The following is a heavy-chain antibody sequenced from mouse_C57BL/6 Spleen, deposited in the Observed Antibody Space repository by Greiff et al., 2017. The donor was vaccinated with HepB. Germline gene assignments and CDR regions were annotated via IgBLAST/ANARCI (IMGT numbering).Heavy chain of an antibody. CDR2: IYPGSGNT. CDR3: AGDYGSSRFAY. Sequence: VQLQQSGAELVRPGASVKLSCKASGYTFTDYYINWVKQRPGQGLEWIARIYPGSGNTYYNEKFKGKATLTAEKSSSTAYMQLSSLTSEDSAVYFCAGDYGSSRFAYWGQGTLVTVSA. CDR1: GYTFTDYY. J-gene: IGHJ3*01. D-gene: IGHD1-1*01. V-gene: IGHV1-76*01.